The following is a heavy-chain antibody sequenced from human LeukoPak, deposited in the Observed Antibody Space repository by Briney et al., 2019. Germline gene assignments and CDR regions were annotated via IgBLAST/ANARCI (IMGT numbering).Heavy chain of an antibody. J-gene: IGHJ6*03. CDR2: ISSSGSTM. CDR3: ASFPGSGWSIRYYYYYYMDV. D-gene: IGHD6-19*01. CDR1: GFTFSSYE. V-gene: IGHV3-48*03. Sequence: PGGSLRLSCAASGFTFSSYEMNWVRQAPGKGLEWVSYISSSGSTMYYADSVKGRFTISRDNAKNSLYLQMNSLRAEDTAVYYCASFPGSGWSIRYYYYYYMDVWGKGTTVTVFS.